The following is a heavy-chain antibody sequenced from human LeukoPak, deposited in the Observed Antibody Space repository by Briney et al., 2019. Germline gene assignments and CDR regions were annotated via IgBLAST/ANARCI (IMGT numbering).Heavy chain of an antibody. D-gene: IGHD2-2*01. CDR3: ARVLPAADPVLDY. J-gene: IGHJ4*02. CDR2: TIPILGIA. V-gene: IGHV1-69*04. CDR1: GGTFSSYA. Sequence: SVKVSCKASGGTFSSYAISWVRQAPGQGLEWMGRTIPILGIANYAQKFQGRVTITADKSTSTAYMELSSLRSEDTAVYYCARVLPAADPVLDYWGQGTLVTVSS.